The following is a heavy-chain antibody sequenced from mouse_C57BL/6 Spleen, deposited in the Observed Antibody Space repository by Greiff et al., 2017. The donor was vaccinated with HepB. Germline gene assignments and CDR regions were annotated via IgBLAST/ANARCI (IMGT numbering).Heavy chain of an antibody. D-gene: IGHD3-3*01. V-gene: IGHV1-50*01. J-gene: IGHJ1*03. CDR3: ASRGYFDV. Sequence: VQLQQPGAELVKPGASVKLSCKASGYTFTSYWMQWVKQRPGQGLEWIGEIDPSDSYTNYNQKFKGKATLTVDTSSSTAYMQLSSLTSEDSAVYYCASRGYFDVWGTGTTVTVSS. CDR1: GYTFTSYW. CDR2: IDPSDSYT.